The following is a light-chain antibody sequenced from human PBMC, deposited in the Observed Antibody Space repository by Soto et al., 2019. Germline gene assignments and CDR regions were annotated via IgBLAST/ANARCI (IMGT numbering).Light chain of an antibody. CDR2: AAP. V-gene: IGKV1-9*01. CDR1: QGISSY. Sequence: DIQLTQSPSFLSASVGDRVTITCRASQGISSYLAWYQQKPGKAPKLLIYAAPTLQSGVPSRFSGSGSGTDFTLTLSSLQPLDIATYHSQQLTNYPRFTFGPG. CDR3: QQLTNYPRFT. J-gene: IGKJ3*01.